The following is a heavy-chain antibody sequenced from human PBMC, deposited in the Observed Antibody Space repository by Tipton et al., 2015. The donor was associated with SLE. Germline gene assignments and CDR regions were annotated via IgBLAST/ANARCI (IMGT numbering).Heavy chain of an antibody. Sequence: QLVQSGAEVKKPGASVKVSCKASGYTFTSYGISWVRQAPGQGLEWMGWISAYNGNTNYAQKLQGRVTMTTDTSTSTAYMELSSLRSEDTAVYYCATRLIYSSGWYNFDYWGQGTLVTVSS. D-gene: IGHD6-19*01. CDR2: ISAYNGNT. CDR1: GYTFTSYG. CDR3: ATRLIYSSGWYNFDY. V-gene: IGHV1-18*01. J-gene: IGHJ4*02.